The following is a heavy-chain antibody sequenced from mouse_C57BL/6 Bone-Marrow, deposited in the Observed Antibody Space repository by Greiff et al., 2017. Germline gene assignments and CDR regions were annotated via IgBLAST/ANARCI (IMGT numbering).Heavy chain of an antibody. Sequence: DVHLVESGGGLVKPGGSLKLSCAASGFTFSSYAMSWVRQTPEKRLEWVATISDGGSYTYYPDNVKGRFTISRDNAKNNLYLQMSHLKSEDTAMYYCARDGPFYYGSSPFAYWGQGTLVTVSA. CDR3: ARDGPFYYGSSPFAY. J-gene: IGHJ3*01. CDR2: ISDGGSYT. CDR1: GFTFSSYA. D-gene: IGHD1-1*01. V-gene: IGHV5-4*01.